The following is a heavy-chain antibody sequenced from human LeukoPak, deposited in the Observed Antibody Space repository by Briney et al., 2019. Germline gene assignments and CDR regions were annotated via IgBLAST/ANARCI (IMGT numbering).Heavy chain of an antibody. D-gene: IGHD4-17*01. CDR2: IYHSGST. V-gene: IGHV4-30-2*01. CDR1: GGSISSGGYS. Sequence: SETLSLTCAVSGGSISSGGYSWSWIRQPPGKGLEWIGYIYHSGSTYYNPSLKSRVTISVDRSKNQFSLKLSSVTAADTAVNYCARVGKDYGDYGDWFDPWGQGTLVTVSS. J-gene: IGHJ5*02. CDR3: ARVGKDYGDYGDWFDP.